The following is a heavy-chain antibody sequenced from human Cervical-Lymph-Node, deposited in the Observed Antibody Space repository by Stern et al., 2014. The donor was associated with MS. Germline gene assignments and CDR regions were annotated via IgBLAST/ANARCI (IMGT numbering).Heavy chain of an antibody. CDR1: GGSISSVGHY. V-gene: IGHV4-31*03. J-gene: IGHJ4*02. CDR2: IHYSGST. CDR3: ARSDRLWGSFDY. Sequence: MQLVESGPGLVKPSQTLSLTCTVSGGSISSVGHYWTWVRQHPGKGLERIGYIHYSGSTYYNPSLKSRATISVDTSKNQFSLKLSSVTAADTALYYCARSDRLWGSFDYWGQGTLVTVSS. D-gene: IGHD3-16*01.